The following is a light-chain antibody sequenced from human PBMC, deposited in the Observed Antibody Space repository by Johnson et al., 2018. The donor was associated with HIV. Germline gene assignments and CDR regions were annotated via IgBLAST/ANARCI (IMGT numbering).Light chain of an antibody. CDR2: ENN. CDR1: SSNIGKNY. V-gene: IGLV1-51*02. Sequence: QLVLTQPPSVSAAPGQKVIISCSGSSSNIGKNYVSWYQQVPGTAPKLLIYENNKRPSGIPDRFSGSKSGTSATLGITGLQTGDEADYYCGTWDSSLSAGFFGTGTEVTVL. J-gene: IGLJ1*01. CDR3: GTWDSSLSAGF.